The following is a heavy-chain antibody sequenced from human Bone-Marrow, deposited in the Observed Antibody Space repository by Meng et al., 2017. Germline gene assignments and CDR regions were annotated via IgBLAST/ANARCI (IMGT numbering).Heavy chain of an antibody. J-gene: IGHJ4*02. CDR2: ISAYNGNT. CDR3: ARGPPYGDYVTFDY. D-gene: IGHD4-17*01. CDR1: GYTFTSYG. Sequence: ASVKVSCMCSGYTFTSYGISWVRQAPGQGLEWMGWISAYNGNTNYAQKLQGRVTMTTDTSTSTAYMELRSLRSDDTAVYYCARGPPYGDYVTFDYWGQRTLVTVSS. V-gene: IGHV1-18*01.